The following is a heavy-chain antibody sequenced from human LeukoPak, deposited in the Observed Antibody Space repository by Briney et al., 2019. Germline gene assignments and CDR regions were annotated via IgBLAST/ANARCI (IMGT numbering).Heavy chain of an antibody. CDR1: GYTFTSYA. CDR3: ASSGSGGYDILTGYYKLDY. J-gene: IGHJ4*02. V-gene: IGHV1-3*01. D-gene: IGHD3-9*01. Sequence: GASVKVSCKASGYTFTSYAMHWVRQAPGQRLEWMGRINAGNGNTKYSQKFQGRVTITRDTSASTAYMELSSLRSEDTAVYYCASSGSGGYDILTGYYKLDYWGQGTLVTVSS. CDR2: INAGNGNT.